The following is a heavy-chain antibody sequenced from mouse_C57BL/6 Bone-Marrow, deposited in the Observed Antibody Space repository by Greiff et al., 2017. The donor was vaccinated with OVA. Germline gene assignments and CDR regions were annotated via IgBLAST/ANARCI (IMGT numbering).Heavy chain of an antibody. D-gene: IGHD1-1*01. CDR2: ISYSGST. Sequence: EVKLQESGPGMVKPSQSLSLTCTVTGYSITSGYDWHWIRHFPGNKLEWMGYISYSGSTNYNPSLKSRISITHDTSKNHFFLKLNSVTTEDTATYYCARGNYYGSSPSYAMDYWGQGTSVTVSS. CDR1: GYSITSGYD. V-gene: IGHV3-1*01. J-gene: IGHJ4*01. CDR3: ARGNYYGSSPSYAMDY.